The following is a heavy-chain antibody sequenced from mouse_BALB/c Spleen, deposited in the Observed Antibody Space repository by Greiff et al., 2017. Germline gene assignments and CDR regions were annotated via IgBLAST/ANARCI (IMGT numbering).Heavy chain of an antibody. V-gene: IGHV8-8*01. CDR1: GFSLSTSGMG. CDR2: IWWDDDK. D-gene: IGHD2-1*01. Sequence: QVTLKVCGPGILQPSQTLSLTCSFSGFSLSTSGMGVGWIRQPSGKGLEWLAHIWWDDDKRYNPALKSRLTISKDTSSNQVFLKSASVDTADTATYYCARIGGNYVAWFAYWGQGTLVTVSA. J-gene: IGHJ3*01. CDR3: ARIGGNYVAWFAY.